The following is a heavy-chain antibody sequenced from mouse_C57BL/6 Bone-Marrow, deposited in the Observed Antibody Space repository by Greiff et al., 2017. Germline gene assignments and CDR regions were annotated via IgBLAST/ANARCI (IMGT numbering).Heavy chain of an antibody. CDR1: GFSLTSSG. Sequence: QVQLQQSGPGLVQPSQSLSITCTVSGFSLTSSGVHWVRQSPGKGMEWLGVIWSGGRTDYNADFISLRSIRMDNSKSQVFFKMNSLHADDTAIYYCASSIYYGNARDWYFDVWGTGTTVTVSS. D-gene: IGHD2-1*01. J-gene: IGHJ1*03. CDR2: IWSGGRT. V-gene: IGHV2-2*01. CDR3: ASSIYYGNARDWYFDV.